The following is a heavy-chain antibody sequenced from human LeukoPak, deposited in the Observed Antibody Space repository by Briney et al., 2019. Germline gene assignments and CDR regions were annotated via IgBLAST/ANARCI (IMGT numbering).Heavy chain of an antibody. CDR3: ARRGGYNYDPFDY. V-gene: IGHV4-59*08. D-gene: IGHD5-18*01. J-gene: IGHJ4*02. CDR1: GGSISSYY. Sequence: PSETLSLTCTVSGGSISSYYLSWIRQPPGKGLEWIGYIYYSGSTNYNPSLKSRVTISVDTSKNQFSLKLSSVTAADTAVYYCARRGGYNYDPFDYWGQGTLVTVSS. CDR2: IYYSGST.